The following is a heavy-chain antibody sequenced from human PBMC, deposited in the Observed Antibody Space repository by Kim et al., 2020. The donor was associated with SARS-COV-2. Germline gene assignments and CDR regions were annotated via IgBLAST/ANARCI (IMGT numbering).Heavy chain of an antibody. CDR3: AKDRAVAGTLTTGMDV. Sequence: GGSLRLSCAAYGLTFSNYAMSWVRQAPGKGLEWVSGISAGGGSTYYADSVKGRFTISRDNSKSTLFLQMKSLSAEDTAVYYCAKDRAVAGTLTTGMDVWG. V-gene: IGHV3-23*01. J-gene: IGHJ6*01. CDR1: GLTFSNYA. D-gene: IGHD6-19*01. CDR2: ISAGGGST.